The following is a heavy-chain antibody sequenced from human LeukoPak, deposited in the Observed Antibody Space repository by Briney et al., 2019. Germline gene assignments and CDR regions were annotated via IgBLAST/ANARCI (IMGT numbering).Heavy chain of an antibody. CDR2: IYTSGNT. Sequence: SETLSLTCTVSGGSISSYHWSWIRQYAGKGLEWIGRIYTSGNTNYNPSLKGRVTISGDTSKNQFSLKLSSVTAADTAVYYCARDYYGSGSYYPFDYWGQGTLVTVSS. CDR3: ARDYYGSGSYYPFDY. D-gene: IGHD3-10*01. CDR1: GGSISSYH. V-gene: IGHV4-4*07. J-gene: IGHJ4*02.